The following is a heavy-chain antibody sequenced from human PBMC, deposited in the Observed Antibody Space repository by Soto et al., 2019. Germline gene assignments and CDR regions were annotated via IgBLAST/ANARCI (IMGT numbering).Heavy chain of an antibody. V-gene: IGHV1-8*01. CDR1: GYTFTSYD. CDR2: MNPNSGNT. Sequence: VASVKVSCKASGYTFTSYDINWVRQATGQGLEWMGWMNPNSGNTGYAQKFQGRVTMTRNTSISTAYMELSSLRSEDTAVYYCARAIKLLWFGELYYYYGMDVWGQGTTVTVSS. J-gene: IGHJ6*02. CDR3: ARAIKLLWFGELYYYYGMDV. D-gene: IGHD3-10*01.